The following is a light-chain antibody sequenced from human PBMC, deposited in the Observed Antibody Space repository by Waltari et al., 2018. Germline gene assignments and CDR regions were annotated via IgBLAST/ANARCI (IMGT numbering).Light chain of an antibody. J-gene: IGLJ2*01. CDR3: ASYTPSSALV. CDR1: NGDVGFYSR. CDR2: EVT. Sequence: QSALTQPPSVSGSPGQSVTISCTGTNGDVGFYSRVSWYQQPPGTVPKLVIYEVTNRPSGVPDRFSGSKSGNTASLTISGLQAEDEADYYCASYTPSSALVFGGGTKVTVL. V-gene: IGLV2-18*02.